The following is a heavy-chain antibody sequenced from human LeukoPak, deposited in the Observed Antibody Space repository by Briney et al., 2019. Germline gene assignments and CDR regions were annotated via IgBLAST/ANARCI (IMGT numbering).Heavy chain of an antibody. D-gene: IGHD1-14*01. J-gene: IGHJ2*01. CDR1: GDSIRRYH. CDR2: IYYSGSP. V-gene: IGHV4-59*08. Sequence: SETLSLTCTVSGDSIRRYHWNWIRQPPGKGLEWIGFIYYSGSPDYNPSLQSRVTISLDTSQNHFSLNLNSVTAADTAVYYCARRQTSIPRNFDLWGRGTLVTVSS. CDR3: ARRQTSIPRNFDL.